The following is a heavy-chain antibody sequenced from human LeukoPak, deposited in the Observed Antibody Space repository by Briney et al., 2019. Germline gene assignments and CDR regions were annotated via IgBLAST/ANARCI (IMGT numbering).Heavy chain of an antibody. CDR3: TTSLWLRFLQQLVMFDY. V-gene: IGHV3-15*01. CDR2: IKSKTDGGTT. Sequence: PGGSLRLSCAASGFTFSNAWMSWVRQAPGKGLEWVGRIKSKTDGGTTDYAAPVKGRFTISRDDSKNTLYLQMNSLKTEDTAVYYCTTSLWLRFLQQLVMFDYWGQGTLVTVSS. J-gene: IGHJ4*02. CDR1: GFTFSNAW. D-gene: IGHD6-13*01.